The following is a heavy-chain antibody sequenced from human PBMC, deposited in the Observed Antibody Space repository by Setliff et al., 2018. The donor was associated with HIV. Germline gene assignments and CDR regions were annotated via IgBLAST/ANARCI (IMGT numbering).Heavy chain of an antibody. D-gene: IGHD3-10*01. V-gene: IGHV4-34*01. CDR1: GGSFNDYY. Sequence: SETLSLTCAVYGGSFNDYYWTWIRQPPGKGLEWIGEIDHSGSTKYHASLKSRVTISIDTSKNQISLKLSSVTAADTAVYYCARGLNYYGSGSYLPLGYWGQGTRVTVS. J-gene: IGHJ4*02. CDR2: IDHSGST. CDR3: ARGLNYYGSGSYLPLGY.